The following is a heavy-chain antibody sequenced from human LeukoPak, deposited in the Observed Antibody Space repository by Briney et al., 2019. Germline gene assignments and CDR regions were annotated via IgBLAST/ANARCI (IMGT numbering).Heavy chain of an antibody. Sequence: GGSLRLSCAASGFTVSSNYMSWVRQAPGKGLEWVSVIYSGGSTYYADSVKGRFTISRDNSKNTLFLQVNSLRAEDTAVYYCATSGGTSHYYYYMDVWGKGTTVTISS. V-gene: IGHV3-66*01. D-gene: IGHD3-10*01. CDR3: ATSGGTSHYYYYMDV. CDR1: GFTVSSNY. CDR2: IYSGGST. J-gene: IGHJ6*03.